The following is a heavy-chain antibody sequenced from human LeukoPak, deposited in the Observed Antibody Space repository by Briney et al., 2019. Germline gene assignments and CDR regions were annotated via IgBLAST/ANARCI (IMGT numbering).Heavy chain of an antibody. Sequence: ASVKVSCKTSGYTFITYYIHWLRQAPGQGLEWMGWINPHSGGTNFAQKFQARVTMTRDTSINTAYMELRSLRSDDTAVYYCARDADCSGENCYEYFRHWGQGTLVTVSP. J-gene: IGHJ1*01. D-gene: IGHD2-15*01. CDR3: ARDADCSGENCYEYFRH. V-gene: IGHV1-2*02. CDR1: GYTFITYY. CDR2: INPHSGGT.